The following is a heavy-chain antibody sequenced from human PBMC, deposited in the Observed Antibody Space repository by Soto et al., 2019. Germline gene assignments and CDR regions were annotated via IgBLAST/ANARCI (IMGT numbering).Heavy chain of an antibody. CDR2: IRSRANNGTT. D-gene: IGHD2-15*01. V-gene: IGHV3-49*04. J-gene: IGHJ4*02. Sequence: SLRLSSPSSRFTIRYYSMSFVLQSPGKGPECGGFIRSRANNGTTEIEESVKGRFDISRDDSRSIVYMQMTSLKLDDTDVYSRFKDRRGKWGQGTLVKVYS. CDR3: FKDRRGK. CDR1: RFTIRYYS.